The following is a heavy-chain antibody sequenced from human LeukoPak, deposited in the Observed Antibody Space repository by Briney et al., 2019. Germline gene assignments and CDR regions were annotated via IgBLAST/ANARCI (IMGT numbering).Heavy chain of an antibody. J-gene: IGHJ3*02. Sequence: GGSLRHSCAASGFTVSSNYMSWVRQAPGKGLEWVSVIYSGGSTYYADSVKGRFTISRHNSKNTLYLQMNSLGAEDTAVYYCAREGGGYSYGPTDAFDIWGQGTMVTVSS. CDR3: AREGGGYSYGPTDAFDI. V-gene: IGHV3-53*04. CDR2: IYSGGST. D-gene: IGHD5-18*01. CDR1: GFTVSSNY.